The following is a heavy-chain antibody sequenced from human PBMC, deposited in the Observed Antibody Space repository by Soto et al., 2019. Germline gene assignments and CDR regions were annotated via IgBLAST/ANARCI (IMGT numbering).Heavy chain of an antibody. D-gene: IGHD2-21*02. CDR2: IIPIFDTT. CDR3: ARAPILVSVTLHENYFDS. Sequence: PVEVSCRASGATFSNSWKSWVYQSPGEGLEWMGGIIPIFDTTNYAQKLQGRITIIADESTNTVYMELSNMRSADTGVYYCARAPILVSVTLHENYFDSWGQGTLVTVSS. J-gene: IGHJ4*02. CDR1: GATFSNSW. V-gene: IGHV1-69*13.